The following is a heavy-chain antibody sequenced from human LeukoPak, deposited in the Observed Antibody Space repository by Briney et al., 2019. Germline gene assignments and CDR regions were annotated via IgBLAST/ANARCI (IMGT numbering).Heavy chain of an antibody. Sequence: SETLSLTCTVSGGSISSGSYYWSWIRQPPGKGLEWIGYIYYSGSTNYNPSLKSRVTISVDTSKNQFSLKLSSVTAADTAVYYCARGGGWLRYTNFDYWGQGTLVTVSS. CDR2: IYYSGST. CDR3: ARGGGWLRYTNFDY. D-gene: IGHD5-12*01. J-gene: IGHJ4*02. V-gene: IGHV4-61*01. CDR1: GGSISSGSYY.